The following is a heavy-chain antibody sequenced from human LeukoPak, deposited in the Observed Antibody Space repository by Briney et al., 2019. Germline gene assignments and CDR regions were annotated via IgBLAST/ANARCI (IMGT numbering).Heavy chain of an antibody. CDR1: GGSFSGYY. Sequence: SETLSLTCAVYGGSFSGYYWSWVRQPPGKGLEWIGEINHSGSTNYNPSLKSRVTISGDTSKNQFSLKLSSVTAADTAVYYCARAPDYYDSSGYYYFDYWGQGTLVTVSS. D-gene: IGHD3-22*01. V-gene: IGHV4-34*01. J-gene: IGHJ4*02. CDR3: ARAPDYYDSSGYYYFDY. CDR2: INHSGST.